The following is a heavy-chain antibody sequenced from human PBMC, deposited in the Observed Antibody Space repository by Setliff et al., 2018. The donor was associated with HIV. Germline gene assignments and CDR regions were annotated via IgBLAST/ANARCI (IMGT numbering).Heavy chain of an antibody. V-gene: IGHV1-2*02. CDR3: ALANIVSTARWNH. Sequence: ASVKVSCKSSGGSFNTFGLHWVRQAPGQGLEWMGWINPNSGGTNYAQKFQGRVTMTRDTSTSTVYMDLNRLTSDDTAVYYCALANIVSTARWNHWGRGTLVTVSS. J-gene: IGHJ5*02. D-gene: IGHD3-16*02. CDR2: INPNSGGT. CDR1: GGSFNTFG.